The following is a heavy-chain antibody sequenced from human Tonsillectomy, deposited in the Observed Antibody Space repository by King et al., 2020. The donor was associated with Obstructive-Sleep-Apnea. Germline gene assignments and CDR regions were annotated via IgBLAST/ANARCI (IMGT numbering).Heavy chain of an antibody. J-gene: IGHJ3*02. Sequence: QLKESGPRLVKPSETLSLTCSVSGYSISSGYFWGWIRQPPGRGLEWIGSMYHSGSTHYNPSLKSRVTISVDKAKNQFSLKLNSVTAADTAMYYCARDSGPVSFDIWGQGTMVTVSS. CDR1: GYSISSGYF. V-gene: IGHV4-38-2*02. CDR2: MYHSGST. CDR3: ARDSGPVSFDI. D-gene: IGHD3-16*01.